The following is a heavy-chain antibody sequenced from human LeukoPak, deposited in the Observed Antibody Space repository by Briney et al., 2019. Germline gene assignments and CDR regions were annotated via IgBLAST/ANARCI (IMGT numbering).Heavy chain of an antibody. Sequence: PSGTLSLTCTVSGGSITSYYWSWIRQPPGKGLEWIGYIYYSGSTNYNPSLKSRVTISVDTSKNQFCLKLSSVTAADTAVYYCARQYNIAVAVAYDYWGQGTLVTVSS. D-gene: IGHD6-19*01. J-gene: IGHJ4*02. CDR2: IYYSGST. CDR1: GGSITSYY. CDR3: ARQYNIAVAVAYDY. V-gene: IGHV4-59*08.